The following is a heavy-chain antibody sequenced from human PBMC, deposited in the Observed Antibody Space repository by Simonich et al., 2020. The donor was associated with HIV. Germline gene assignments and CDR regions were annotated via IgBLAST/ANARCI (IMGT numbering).Heavy chain of an antibody. V-gene: IGHV4-34*01. D-gene: IGHD1-7*01. CDR3: ARSPSENWDYYFDY. CDR2: INHGGRT. Sequence: QVQLQQWGAGLLKPSETLSLTCAVYGGSFSGYYWNWIRQPPGKGLEWIAEINHGGRTNYNPSLKSRVTILLDTSKNQFSLKLASVTATDTALYYCARSPSENWDYYFDYWSQGTLVTVSS. CDR1: GGSFSGYY. J-gene: IGHJ4*02.